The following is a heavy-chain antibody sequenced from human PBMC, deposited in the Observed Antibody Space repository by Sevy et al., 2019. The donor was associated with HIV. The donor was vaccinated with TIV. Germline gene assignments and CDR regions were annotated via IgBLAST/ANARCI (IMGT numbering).Heavy chain of an antibody. Sequence: ASVKVSCKASGYTFTDYYMYWVRQAPGQGLEWMGWINPNSGGTNYAQKFQGRVTMTRDTSISTAYMELSRLRSDDTAMYYCARDPSRAAKGWFDPWGQGTLVTVSS. CDR1: GYTFTDYY. J-gene: IGHJ5*02. D-gene: IGHD6-13*01. V-gene: IGHV1-2*02. CDR2: INPNSGGT. CDR3: ARDPSRAAKGWFDP.